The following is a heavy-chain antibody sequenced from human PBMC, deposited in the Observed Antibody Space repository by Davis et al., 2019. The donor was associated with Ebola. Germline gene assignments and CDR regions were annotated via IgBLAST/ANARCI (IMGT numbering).Heavy chain of an antibody. CDR1: GFSFTSYS. J-gene: IGHJ5*02. Sequence: GESLKISCAASGFSFTSYSMNWVRQAPGKGLEWVAYISGGYTYYAESVKGRFTISRDSAKDSLYLHMDSLRDDDTAVYYCARVYNWGFDPWGQGTLVTVSS. CDR3: ARVYNWGFDP. D-gene: IGHD1-20*01. CDR2: ISGGYT. V-gene: IGHV3-48*02.